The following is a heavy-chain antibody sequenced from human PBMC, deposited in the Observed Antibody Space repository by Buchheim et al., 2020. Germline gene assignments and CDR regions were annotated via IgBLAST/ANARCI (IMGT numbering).Heavy chain of an antibody. CDR1: GFSLSTSGVG. CDR3: VRPGYRYEFEH. Sequence: QITLKESGPTLVKPTQTLTLTCTFSGFSLSTSGVGVGWLRQPPGKALEWLALIYWDDDKRYSPSLKSRLTITKDTSKTQVVVTMTDMDPVDTARYYCVRPGYRYEFEHWGQGTL. J-gene: IGHJ4*02. D-gene: IGHD5-18*01. CDR2: IYWDDDK. V-gene: IGHV2-5*02.